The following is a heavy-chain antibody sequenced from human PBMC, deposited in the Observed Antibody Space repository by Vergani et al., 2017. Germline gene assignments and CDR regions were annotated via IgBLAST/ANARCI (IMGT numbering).Heavy chain of an antibody. CDR3: AGEAAMVVAATPVDGYYYYGMDV. Sequence: QVQLVESGGGLVKPGGSLRLSCAASGFTFSDYYMSWIRQAPGKGLEWVSYISSSGSTIYYADSVKGRFTISRDNAKNSLYLQMNSLRAEDTAVYYCAGEAAMVVAATPVDGYYYYGMDVWGQGTTVTVSS. J-gene: IGHJ6*02. V-gene: IGHV3-11*01. D-gene: IGHD2-15*01. CDR2: ISSSGSTI. CDR1: GFTFSDYY.